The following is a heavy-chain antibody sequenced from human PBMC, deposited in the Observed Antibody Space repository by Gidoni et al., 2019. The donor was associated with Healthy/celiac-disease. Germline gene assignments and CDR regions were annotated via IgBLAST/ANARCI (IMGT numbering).Heavy chain of an antibody. CDR1: GGSFSGYY. D-gene: IGHD6-19*01. J-gene: IGHJ4*02. Sequence: QVQLQQWGAGLLKPSETLSLTCAVYGGSFSGYYWSWIRQPPGKGLEWIGEINHSGSTNYNPSLKSRVTISVDTSKNQFSLKLSSVTAADTAVYYCARGGYSNGWYLYYWGQGTLVTVSS. V-gene: IGHV4-34*01. CDR3: ARGGYSNGWYLYY. CDR2: INHSGST.